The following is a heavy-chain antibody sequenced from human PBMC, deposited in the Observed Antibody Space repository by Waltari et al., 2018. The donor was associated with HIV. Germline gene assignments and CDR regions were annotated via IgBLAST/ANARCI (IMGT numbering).Heavy chain of an antibody. CDR1: GFTFSSYA. J-gene: IGHJ5*01. D-gene: IGHD2-21*01. CDR2: IRGSGSTT. V-gene: IGHV3-23*01. CDR3: AKGAFDMVVVSALDS. Sequence: EVQLLESGGGLVQPGGSLRLSCAASGFTFSSYAMSWVRKAPGKGLQVDSIIRGSGSTTYSADSVKGRVTISRDNSENTLYLQINSLRAEDTAVYYCAKGAFDMVVVSALDSWGHGTLVTVSS.